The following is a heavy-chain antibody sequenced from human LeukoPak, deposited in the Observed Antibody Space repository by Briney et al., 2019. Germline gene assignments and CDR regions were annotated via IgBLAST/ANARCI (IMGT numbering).Heavy chain of an antibody. CDR1: GGTFSSYT. V-gene: IGHV1-69*02. D-gene: IGHD2-2*01. Sequence: SVKVSCKASGGTFSSYTISWVRQAPGQGLEWMGRIIPILCIANYAQKFHGRVTITADKSTSTAYMELSSLRSEDTAVYYCARAIGGQLLPDYWGQGTLVTVSS. CDR2: IIPILCIA. J-gene: IGHJ4*02. CDR3: ARAIGGQLLPDY.